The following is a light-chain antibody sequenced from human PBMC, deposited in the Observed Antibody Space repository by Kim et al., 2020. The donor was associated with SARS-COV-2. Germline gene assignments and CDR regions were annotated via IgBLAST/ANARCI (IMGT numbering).Light chain of an antibody. Sequence: SYELTQPPSVSVAPGKTARITCGGNNIGSKSVLWYQQKPGQAPVLVIYYDSDRPSGIPERFSGSNSGNTATLTISRVEAGDEADYYCQVWDSSSDRGVFGGGTKVTVL. CDR2: YDS. CDR3: QVWDSSSDRGV. CDR1: NIGSKS. V-gene: IGLV3-21*04. J-gene: IGLJ3*02.